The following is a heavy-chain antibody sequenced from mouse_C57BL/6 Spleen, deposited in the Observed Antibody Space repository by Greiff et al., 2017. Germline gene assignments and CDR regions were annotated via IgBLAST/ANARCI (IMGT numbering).Heavy chain of an antibody. V-gene: IGHV5-6*01. Sequence: EVQGVESGGDLVKPGGSLKLSCAASGFTFSSYGMSWVRQTPDKRLEWVATISSGGSYTYYPDSVKGRFTISRDNAKNTLYLQMSSLKSEDTAMYYCARHPLYDVYYGAYWGQGTLVTVSA. J-gene: IGHJ3*01. CDR2: ISSGGSYT. CDR1: GFTFSSYG. CDR3: ARHPLYDVYYGAY. D-gene: IGHD2-3*01.